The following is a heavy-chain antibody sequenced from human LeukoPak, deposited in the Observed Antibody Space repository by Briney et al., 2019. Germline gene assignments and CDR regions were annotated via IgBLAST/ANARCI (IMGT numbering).Heavy chain of an antibody. CDR1: GFSFSGYY. Sequence: AETLSLTCAVSGFSFSGYYWSWIRQPPGKGLEWIGDINHSGSTNYEPSLKSRVTISVDTSKNQLSLQLSSVTAAYTAVYYCARDVVAARGSFDYWGQGTLVTVSS. CDR2: INHSGST. CDR3: ARDVVAARGSFDY. D-gene: IGHD2-2*01. V-gene: IGHV4-34*01. J-gene: IGHJ4*02.